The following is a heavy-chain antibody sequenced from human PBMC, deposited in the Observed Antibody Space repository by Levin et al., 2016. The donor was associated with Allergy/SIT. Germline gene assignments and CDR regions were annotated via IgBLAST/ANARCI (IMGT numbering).Heavy chain of an antibody. V-gene: IGHV3-53*01. CDR3: ARERPTQFYHSSGSYPRSWYGMDV. Sequence: VRQAPGKGLDWVSVIYSAGSTYYADSVKGRFTISTDNAKNTVYLQMNNLRDEDTAVYYCARERPTQFYHSSGSYPRSWYGMDVWGQGTTVTVSS. J-gene: IGHJ6*02. D-gene: IGHD3-22*01. CDR2: IYSAGST.